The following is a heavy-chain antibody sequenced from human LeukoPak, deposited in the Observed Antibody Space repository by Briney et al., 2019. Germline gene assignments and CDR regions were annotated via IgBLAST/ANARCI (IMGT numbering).Heavy chain of an antibody. D-gene: IGHD6-13*01. CDR3: ARVESPIAAAGKGYFDY. Sequence: PSETLSLTSTVSGGSISSSSYYWGWIRQPPGKGLEWIGSIYYSGSTYYNPSLKSRVTISVDTSKNQFSLKLSSVTAADTAVYYCARVESPIAAAGKGYFDYWGQGALVTVSS. CDR1: GGSISSSSYY. V-gene: IGHV4-39*01. CDR2: IYYSGST. J-gene: IGHJ4*02.